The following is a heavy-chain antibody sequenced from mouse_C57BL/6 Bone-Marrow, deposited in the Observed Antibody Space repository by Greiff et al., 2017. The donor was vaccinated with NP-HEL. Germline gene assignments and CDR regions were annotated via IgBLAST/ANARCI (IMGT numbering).Heavy chain of an antibody. CDR1: GFTFSDFY. CDR3: ARDALDRYFDV. Sequence: EVKLVESGGGLVQSGRSLRLSCATSGFTFSDFYMEWVRQAPGKGLEWIAASRNKANDYTTEYSASVQGRFIVSRDTSQSILYLQMNALRAEDTAMYYCARDALDRYFDVWGTGTTVTVSS. J-gene: IGHJ1*03. V-gene: IGHV7-1*01. CDR2: SRNKANDYTT.